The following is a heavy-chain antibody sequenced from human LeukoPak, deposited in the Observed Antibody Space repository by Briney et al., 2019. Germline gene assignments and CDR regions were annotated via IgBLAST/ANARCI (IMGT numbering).Heavy chain of an antibody. CDR1: GYTFTGYY. CDR2: INPNSGGT. CDR3: ARVLVLGPPDRYYDSSGYYSDDY. D-gene: IGHD3-22*01. Sequence: ASVKVSCKASGYTFTGYYMHWVRQAPGQGLEWMGWINPNSGGTNYAQKFQGRVTMTRDTSISTAYMELSRLRSDDTAVYYCARVLVLGPPDRYYDSSGYYSDDYWGQGTLVTVSS. V-gene: IGHV1-2*02. J-gene: IGHJ4*02.